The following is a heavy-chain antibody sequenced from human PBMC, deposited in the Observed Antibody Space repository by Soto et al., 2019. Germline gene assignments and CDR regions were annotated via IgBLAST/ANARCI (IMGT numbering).Heavy chain of an antibody. Sequence: PGGSLRLSCASSGFTFSNYTMNWVRQAPGKGLEWVSSINGRSNCKYYTDSVRGRFTISRDNAKNALYLQMNRLRAEYKAVYYCEREYGIVAGTSAFDYWGLGTLVTVSS. CDR2: INGRSNCK. CDR1: GFTFSNYT. D-gene: IGHD1-26*01. CDR3: EREYGIVAGTSAFDY. J-gene: IGHJ4*02. V-gene: IGHV3-21*01.